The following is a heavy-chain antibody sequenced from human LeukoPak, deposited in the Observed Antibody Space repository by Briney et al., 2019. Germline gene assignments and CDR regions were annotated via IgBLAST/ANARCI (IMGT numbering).Heavy chain of an antibody. V-gene: IGHV3-23*01. CDR3: AKDGSYGSGSSPPDYFDY. CDR1: GFIFSSYA. CDR2: ISGSGGST. D-gene: IGHD3-10*01. J-gene: IGHJ4*02. Sequence: GGSLRLSCAASGFIFSSYAMSWVRQAPGKGLEWVSAISGSGGSTYYADSVKGRFTISSDNSKNTLYLQMNSLRAEDTAVYYCAKDGSYGSGSSPPDYFDYWGQGTLVTVSS.